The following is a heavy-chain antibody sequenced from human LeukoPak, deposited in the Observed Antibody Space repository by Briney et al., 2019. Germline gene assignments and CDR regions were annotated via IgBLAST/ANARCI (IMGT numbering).Heavy chain of an antibody. V-gene: IGHV1-8*03. J-gene: IGHJ5*02. CDR2: MNPNSGNT. Sequence: ASVKVSCKASGYTFTSYDINWVRQATGQGLEWMGWMNPNSGNTGYAQKFQGRVTITRNTSISTAYMELSSLRSEDTAVYYCARGVGWELRNWFDPWGQGTLVTVSS. CDR3: ARGVGWELRNWFDP. D-gene: IGHD1-26*01. CDR1: GYTFTSYD.